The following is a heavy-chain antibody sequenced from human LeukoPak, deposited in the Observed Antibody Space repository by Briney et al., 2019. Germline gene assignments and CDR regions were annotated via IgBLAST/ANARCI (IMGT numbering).Heavy chain of an antibody. CDR3: ARFTCGGFAADFDY. CDR1: GYTFTGYY. J-gene: IGHJ4*02. V-gene: IGHV1-2*02. CDR2: IYPNSGAT. Sequence: ASVKVSCKASGYTFTGYYMHWVRQAPGQGLEWMGWIYPNSGATKYAQKFQGRVTMTRDTSISTAYMELSGLRSDDTAVYYCARFTCGGFAADFDYWGGEPVVTVSS. D-gene: IGHD3-16*01.